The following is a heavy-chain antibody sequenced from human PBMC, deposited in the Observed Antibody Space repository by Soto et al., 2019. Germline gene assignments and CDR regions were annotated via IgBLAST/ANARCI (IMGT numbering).Heavy chain of an antibody. J-gene: IGHJ5*02. V-gene: IGHV3-74*01. CDR3: ARALRYYSSTSCSLNWFDP. D-gene: IGHD2-2*01. CDR2: INSDGSST. Sequence: GGSVRLSCAASGFTFSSYWMHWVRQAPGKGLVWVSRINSDGSSTSYADSVKGRFTISRDNAKNTLYLQMNSLRAEDTAVYYCARALRYYSSTSCSLNWFDPWGQGTLVTVSS. CDR1: GFTFSSYW.